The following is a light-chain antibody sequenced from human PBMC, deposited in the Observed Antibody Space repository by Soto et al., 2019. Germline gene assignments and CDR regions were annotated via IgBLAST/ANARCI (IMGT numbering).Light chain of an antibody. CDR2: AAS. CDR3: LQNSDYPPT. CDR1: QTISSW. V-gene: IGKV1-6*01. Sequence: IQMTQSPSTLSGSVGDRVTITCRASQTISSWLAWYQQKPGQAPKLLIFAASSLQVGVPSRFSGSGSGTDFTLTISSLQPEDFATYYCLQNSDYPPTFGPGTKVDI. J-gene: IGKJ3*01.